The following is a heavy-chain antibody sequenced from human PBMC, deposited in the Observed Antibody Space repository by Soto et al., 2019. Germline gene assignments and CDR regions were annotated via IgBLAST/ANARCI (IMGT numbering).Heavy chain of an antibody. CDR3: AKGHYYDSSGNHYGPYHYYGMDV. D-gene: IGHD3-22*01. CDR1: GFTFSDYW. V-gene: IGHV3-7*03. Sequence: EVQLVESGGGLVQPGGSLRLSCAASGFTFSDYWMNWVRQAPGMGLEWVANIKQDGSEKYYVDSVKGRFTISRDNAKNSLSLQMNSLRAEDTAVYSCAKGHYYDSSGNHYGPYHYYGMDVWGQGTTVTVSS. CDR2: IKQDGSEK. J-gene: IGHJ6*02.